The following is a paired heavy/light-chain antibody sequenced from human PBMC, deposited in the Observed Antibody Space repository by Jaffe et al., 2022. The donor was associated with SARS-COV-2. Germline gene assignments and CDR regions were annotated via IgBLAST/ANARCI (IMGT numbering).Heavy chain of an antibody. D-gene: IGHD2-8*01. CDR3: AINKKGYCTNGVCPRYYYYGMDV. Sequence: QVQLVESGGGVVQPGRSLRLSCAASGFTFSSYGMHWVRQAPGKGLEWVAVISYDGSNKYYADSVKGRFTISRDNSKNTLYLQMNSLRAEDTAVYYCAINKKGYCTNGVCPRYYYYGMDVWGQGTTVTVSS. V-gene: IGHV3-30*03. CDR1: GFTFSSYG. J-gene: IGHJ6*02. CDR2: ISYDGSNK.
Light chain of an antibody. CDR2: DNN. J-gene: IGLJ3*02. V-gene: IGLV1-51*01. CDR3: GTWDSSLSIWV. Sequence: QSVLTQPPSVSAAPGQKVTISCSGSSSNIGNNYVSWYQQLPGTAPKLLIYDNNKRPSGIPDRFSGSKSGTSATLGITGLQTGDEADYYCGTWDSSLSIWVFGGGTKLTVL. CDR1: SSNIGNNY.